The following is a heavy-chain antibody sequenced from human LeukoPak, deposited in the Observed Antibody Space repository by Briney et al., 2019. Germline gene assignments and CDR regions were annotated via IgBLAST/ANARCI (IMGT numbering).Heavy chain of an antibody. V-gene: IGHV1-2*02. CDR2: INPNSGGT. D-gene: IGHD3-3*01. J-gene: IGHJ3*02. CDR3: ATNRQIMILGVVIMPAFDI. Sequence: ASVKVSCKASGYTFTGYYMHWVLQAPGQGLEWMGWINPNSGGTNYAQKFQGRVTMTEDTSTDTAYMELSSLRSEDTAVYYCATNRQIMILGVVIMPAFDIWGQGTMVTVSS. CDR1: GYTFTGYY.